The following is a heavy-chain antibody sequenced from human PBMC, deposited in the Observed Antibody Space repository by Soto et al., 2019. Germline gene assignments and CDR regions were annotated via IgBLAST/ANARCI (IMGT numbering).Heavy chain of an antibody. CDR3: AKAGGKYYIKGIEYYYGMDV. J-gene: IGHJ6*02. CDR2: ISGSGYST. CDR1: GFTFSSQA. V-gene: IGHV3-23*01. Sequence: GESLKISCAASGFTFSSQAMSWVRQAPGKGLEWVSGISGSGYSTYYADSVKGRFTISRDNSKNTLYLQMNSLRAEDTALYYCAKAGGKYYIKGIEYYYGMDVWGQGTTVTVSS. D-gene: IGHD3-10*01.